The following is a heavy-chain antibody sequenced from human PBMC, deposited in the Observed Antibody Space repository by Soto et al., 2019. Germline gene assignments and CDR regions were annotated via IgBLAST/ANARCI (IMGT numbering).Heavy chain of an antibody. CDR1: GYTFTSYA. Sequence: ASVKVSCKASGYTFTSYAMHWVRQAPGQRLEWMGWINAGNGNTKYSQKFQGRVTITRDTSASTAYMELSSLRSEDTAVYYCASGLLWFGELSPPFDGWGQGTLVTVSS. CDR2: INAGNGNT. D-gene: IGHD3-10*01. J-gene: IGHJ4*02. CDR3: ASGLLWFGELSPPFDG. V-gene: IGHV1-3*01.